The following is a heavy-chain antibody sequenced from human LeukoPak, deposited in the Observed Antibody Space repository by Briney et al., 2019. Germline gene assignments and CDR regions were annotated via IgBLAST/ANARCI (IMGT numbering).Heavy chain of an antibody. J-gene: IGHJ4*02. CDR2: INHSGST. CDR3: ARLQGSITMVGGVIRRLAYFDY. Sequence: SETLSLTCAVYGGSFSGYYWSWIRQPPGKGLEWIGEINHSGSTNYNPSLKSRVTISVDTSKNQFSLKLSSVTAADTAVYYCARLQGSITMVGGVIRRLAYFDYGSQGTLVTVDS. CDR1: GGSFSGYY. D-gene: IGHD3-10*01. V-gene: IGHV4-34*01.